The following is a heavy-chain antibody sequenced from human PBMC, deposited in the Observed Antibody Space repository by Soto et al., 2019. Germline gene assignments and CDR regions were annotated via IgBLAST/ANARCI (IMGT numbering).Heavy chain of an antibody. V-gene: IGHV4-34*01. CDR1: GLSFSGYY. Sequence: SETLSLTCAFYGLSFSGYYWSWIRQPPGKGLEWIGEINHSGSTNYNPSLKSRVTISVDTSKNQFSLKLSSVTAADTAVYYCATRITMVRGAYGPRGCWFDPWGQGTLVTVSS. D-gene: IGHD3-10*01. CDR2: INHSGST. J-gene: IGHJ5*02. CDR3: ATRITMVRGAYGPRGCWFDP.